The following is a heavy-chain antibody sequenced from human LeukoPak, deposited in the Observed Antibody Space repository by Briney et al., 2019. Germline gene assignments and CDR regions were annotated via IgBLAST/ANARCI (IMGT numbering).Heavy chain of an antibody. CDR2: INPNSGGT. CDR1: GYTFTGYY. CDR3: ARDFSSVVPAAIC. D-gene: IGHD2-2*02. Sequence: GASVKVSCKASGYTFTGYYMHWVRQAPGQGLEWLGWINPNSGGTNYAQKFQGRVTMTRDTSISTAYMELSRLRSDYTAAYYCARDFSSVVPAAICWGQGTLVTVSS. V-gene: IGHV1-2*02. J-gene: IGHJ4*02.